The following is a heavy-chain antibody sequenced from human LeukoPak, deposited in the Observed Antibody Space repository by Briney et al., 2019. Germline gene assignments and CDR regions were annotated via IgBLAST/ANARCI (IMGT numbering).Heavy chain of an antibody. Sequence: GGSLRLSCAASGFTFEDYAMHWVRQAPGKGLEWVSGISWNSGDIGYADSVKGRFTVSRDNARNSLFLQMNGLRPDDTALYYCAKGVVRRALYFDYWGQGTLVTVSS. V-gene: IGHV3-9*01. D-gene: IGHD3-10*01. J-gene: IGHJ4*02. CDR2: ISWNSGDI. CDR3: AKGVVRRALYFDY. CDR1: GFTFEDYA.